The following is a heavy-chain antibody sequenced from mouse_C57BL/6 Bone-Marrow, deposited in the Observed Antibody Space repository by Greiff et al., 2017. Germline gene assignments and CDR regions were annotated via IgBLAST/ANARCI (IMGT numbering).Heavy chain of an antibody. Sequence: VQLQQYGPELVKPGASVKISCKASGYSFTDYNMNWVKQSNGKSLEWIGVINPNYGTTSYNQKFKGKATLTVDQSSSTAYMQLNSLTSEDSAVYYCAKGIYYGILYYFDYWGQGTTLTVSS. J-gene: IGHJ2*01. V-gene: IGHV1-39*01. CDR2: INPNYGTT. CDR3: AKGIYYGILYYFDY. D-gene: IGHD2-1*01. CDR1: GYSFTDYN.